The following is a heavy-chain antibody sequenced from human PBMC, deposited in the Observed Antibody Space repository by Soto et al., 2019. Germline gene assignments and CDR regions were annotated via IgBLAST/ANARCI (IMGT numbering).Heavy chain of an antibody. CDR2: VDNGGTGT. CDR3: TTVFDI. Sequence: GGSLRLSCAASGFTFTNYWIHWVRQAPGKGLVWVSRVDNGGTGTSYADSVKGRFTVSRDNAKNTVYLQMNSLGVEDTAVYYCTTVFDIWGQGTMVTVSS. CDR1: GFTFTNYW. J-gene: IGHJ3*02. V-gene: IGHV3-74*01.